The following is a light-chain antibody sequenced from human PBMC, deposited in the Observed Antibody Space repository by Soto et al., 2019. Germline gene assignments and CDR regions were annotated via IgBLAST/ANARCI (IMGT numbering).Light chain of an antibody. V-gene: IGLV2-14*01. J-gene: IGLJ1*01. CDR1: SSDLGGHNY. CDR2: DVS. CDR3: SSYTSSTGV. Sequence: QSALTQPASVSGSPGQSITISCTGTSSDLGGHNYVSWYQQHPGKAPKLMIYDVSNRPSGVSDRFSGSKSGNTASLTISGLQAEDEADYYCSSYTSSTGVFGTGTKLTVL.